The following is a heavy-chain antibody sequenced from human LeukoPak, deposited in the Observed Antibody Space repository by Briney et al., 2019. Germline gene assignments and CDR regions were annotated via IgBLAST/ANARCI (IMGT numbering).Heavy chain of an antibody. D-gene: IGHD3-10*01. CDR1: GFSLRNKA. CDR3: AKDAGAPGTSDWYFDL. CDR2: ICSDGGNT. V-gene: IGHV3-33*03. J-gene: IGHJ2*01. Sequence: GRSLRLSCAASGFSLRNKAMTWVRQAPAKGLEWVAVICSDGGNTSYADSVKGRFTISRDVSKNTLSLQMNSLRVEDTATYYCAKDAGAPGTSDWYFDLWGRGTLVTVSS.